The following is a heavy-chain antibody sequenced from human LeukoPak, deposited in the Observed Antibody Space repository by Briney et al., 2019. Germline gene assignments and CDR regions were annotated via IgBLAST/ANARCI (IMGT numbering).Heavy chain of an antibody. J-gene: IGHJ6*02. V-gene: IGHV3-7*01. Sequence: GGSLRLSCAASGFTFSSYWMSWVRQAPGKGLEWVANIKQDGSEKYYVDSVKGRFTISRDNAKNSLYQQMNSLRAEDTAVYYCARDALIYYDSSGYYSYYYYYGMDVWGQGTTVTVSS. CDR1: GFTFSSYW. CDR3: ARDALIYYDSSGYYSYYYYYGMDV. CDR2: IKQDGSEK. D-gene: IGHD3-22*01.